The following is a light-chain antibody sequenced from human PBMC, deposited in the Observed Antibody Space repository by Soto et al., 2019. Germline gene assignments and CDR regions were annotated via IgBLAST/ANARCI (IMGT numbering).Light chain of an antibody. Sequence: EIVLTQSPGTLSLSPGERASLSCRASQTVTSSYLAWYQQKVGQAPRLLIYGASSRATGIPDRFSGSGSGTDFTLTISSLEAEDFALYYCQQYVTSALSFGGGTKVEI. CDR3: QQYVTSALS. CDR1: QTVTSSY. J-gene: IGKJ4*01. V-gene: IGKV3-20*01. CDR2: GAS.